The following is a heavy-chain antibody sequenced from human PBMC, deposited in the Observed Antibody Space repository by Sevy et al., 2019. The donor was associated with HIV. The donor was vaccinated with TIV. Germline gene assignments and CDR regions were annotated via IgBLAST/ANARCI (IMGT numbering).Heavy chain of an antibody. J-gene: IGHJ4*02. Sequence: GGSLRLSCAASGFTFSSYAMHWVRQAPGKGLEWVAVISYDGRNKYYADSVKGRFTISRDNSKNTLYLQMNSLRAEDTAVYYCAREYGHGDYRYYFDYWGQGTLVTVSS. CDR1: GFTFSSYA. CDR2: ISYDGRNK. V-gene: IGHV3-30*04. CDR3: AREYGHGDYRYYFDY. D-gene: IGHD4-17*01.